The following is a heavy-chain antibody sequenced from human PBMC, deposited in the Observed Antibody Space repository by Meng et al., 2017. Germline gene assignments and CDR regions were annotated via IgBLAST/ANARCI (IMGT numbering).Heavy chain of an antibody. CDR1: GFTFSSYW. D-gene: IGHD3-3*01. J-gene: IGHJ6*02. V-gene: IGHV3-74*01. CDR3: ARDLRRITIFGVVTPYYYYGMDV. Sequence: GESLKISCAASGFTFSSYWMHWVRQAPGKGLVWVSRINSDGSSTSYADSVKGRFTISRDNAKNTLYLQMNSLRAEGTAVHYCARDLRRITIFGVVTPYYYYGMDVWGQGTTVTVSS. CDR2: INSDGSST.